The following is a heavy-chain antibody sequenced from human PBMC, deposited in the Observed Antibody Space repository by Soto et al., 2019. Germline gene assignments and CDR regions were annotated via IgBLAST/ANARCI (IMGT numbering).Heavy chain of an antibody. J-gene: IGHJ6*02. CDR1: GGTFSSYA. D-gene: IGHD3-10*01. Sequence: SVKVSCKASGGTFSSYAISWVRQAPGQGLEWMGGIIPIFGTANYAQKFQGRVTITADESTSTAYMELSSLRSEDTAVYYCARCYGSGSYFAFYYYYGMDVWGQGTTVTVSS. CDR3: ARCYGSGSYFAFYYYYGMDV. V-gene: IGHV1-69*13. CDR2: IIPIFGTA.